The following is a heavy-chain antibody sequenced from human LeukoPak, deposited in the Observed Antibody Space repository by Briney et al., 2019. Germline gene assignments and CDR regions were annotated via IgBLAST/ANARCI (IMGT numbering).Heavy chain of an antibody. CDR3: TRDEDFYSSSSDY. Sequence: PGRSLRLSCAASEVTFSTYTITWVRQAPGKGLEWVSSISGSGNYIYYADSLKGRFTISRDNANNLLFLQMSSLRAEDTAVYYCTRDEDFYSSSSDYWGQGTLVTVSS. CDR1: EVTFSTYT. CDR2: ISGSGNYI. V-gene: IGHV3-21*06. D-gene: IGHD6-6*01. J-gene: IGHJ4*02.